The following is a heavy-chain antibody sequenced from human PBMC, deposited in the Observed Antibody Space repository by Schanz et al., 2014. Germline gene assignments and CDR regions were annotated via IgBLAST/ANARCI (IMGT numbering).Heavy chain of an antibody. CDR1: RSTFSSYT. J-gene: IGHJ5*02. CDR3: AREVGLYDRGWFDP. V-gene: IGHV1-69*08. Sequence: QVQLVQSGAEVKKPGSSVKVSCKASRSTFSSYTISWVRQARGQGLEWVGKIIPVLNIATYAQRFQGRVSITADTSTNTAYMELSSLRSEDTAVYYCAREVGLYDRGWFDPWGQGTLVTVSS. D-gene: IGHD3-22*01. CDR2: IIPVLNIA.